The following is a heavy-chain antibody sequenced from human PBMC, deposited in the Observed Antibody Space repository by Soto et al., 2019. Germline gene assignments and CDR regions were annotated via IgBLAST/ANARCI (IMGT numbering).Heavy chain of an antibody. D-gene: IGHD3-10*01. CDR3: ARDKSGSGSYFYYFDY. J-gene: IGHJ4*02. Sequence: PSETLSLICTVSGGSISRYYWSWIRQPPGKGLEWIGYMYNTGSTVYNPPFKSRVTISVDKSKNQFSLRLSSVTAADTAVYYCARDKSGSGSYFYYFDYWGQGSLVTVS. CDR1: GGSISRYY. V-gene: IGHV4-59*01. CDR2: MYNTGST.